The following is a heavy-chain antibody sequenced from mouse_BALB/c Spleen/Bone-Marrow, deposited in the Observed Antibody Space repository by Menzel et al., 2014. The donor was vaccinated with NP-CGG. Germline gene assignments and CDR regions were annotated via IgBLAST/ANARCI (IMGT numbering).Heavy chain of an antibody. CDR3: VTYFDY. CDR2: IRLKSNNYAT. J-gene: IGHJ2*01. V-gene: IGHV6-6*02. D-gene: IGHD2-1*01. CDR1: GFTFSNYW. Sequence: EVQLVESGGGLVQPGGSMELSCVASGFTFSNYWMNWVRQSPEKGLEWIAEIRLKSNNYATQYAESVKGRFAISRDDSKSSVYLQMNNLRAEDSGIYYCVTYFDYWGQGTTLTVSS.